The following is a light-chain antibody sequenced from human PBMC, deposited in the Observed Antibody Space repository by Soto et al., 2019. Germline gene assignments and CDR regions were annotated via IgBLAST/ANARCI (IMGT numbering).Light chain of an antibody. CDR1: SSNIGAGFD. CDR2: AND. J-gene: IGLJ3*02. V-gene: IGLV1-40*01. Sequence: QSVLTQPPSVSGAPGQRLTISCAGTSSNIGAGFDVHWYQQLPGTAPKLLIYANDDRPSGVPDRFSGSTSGTSASLAITGLQTGDEADYYCGTWDTTLSAGVFGGGTKLTVL. CDR3: GTWDTTLSAGV.